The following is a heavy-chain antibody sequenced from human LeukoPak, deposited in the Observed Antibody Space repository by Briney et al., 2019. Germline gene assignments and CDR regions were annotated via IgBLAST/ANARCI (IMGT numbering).Heavy chain of an antibody. CDR2: ISSSSSYI. V-gene: IGHV3-21*01. D-gene: IGHD3-3*01. J-gene: IGHJ4*02. CDR3: ARVHLEWLSSPFDY. Sequence: GGSLRLSCAASGFTFSSNSMNWVRQAPGKGLEWVSSISSSSSYIYYADSVKGRFTISRDNAKNSLYLQMNSLRAEDTAVYYCARVHLEWLSSPFDYWGQGTLVTVSS. CDR1: GFTFSSNS.